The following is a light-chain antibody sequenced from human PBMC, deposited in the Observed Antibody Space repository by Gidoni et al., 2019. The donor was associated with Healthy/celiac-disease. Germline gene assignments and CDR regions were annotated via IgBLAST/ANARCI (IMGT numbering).Light chain of an antibody. V-gene: IGKV1-39*01. J-gene: IGKJ1*01. CDR2: AAS. Sequence: DIQMTQSPSSLSASVGDRVTITCRASQSISSYLNGYQQKPGKAPKLLIYAASSLQSGVPSRFSGSGSWTYFTLTISSLQPEDFAIYYCQQSYSSPRTFGQGTKVAIK. CDR3: QQSYSSPRT. CDR1: QSISSY.